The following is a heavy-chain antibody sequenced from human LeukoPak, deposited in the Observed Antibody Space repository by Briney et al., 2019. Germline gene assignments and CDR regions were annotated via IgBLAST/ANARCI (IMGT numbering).Heavy chain of an antibody. D-gene: IGHD7-27*01. CDR2: FDPEDGET. Sequence: ASVKVSCKVSGYTLTELSMHWVRQAPGKGLEWMGGFDPEDGETIYAQKFQGRVTITADESTSTAYMELSSLRSEDTAVYYCARIKLGNYYYYYMDVWGKGTTVTVSS. CDR1: GYTLTELS. V-gene: IGHV1-24*01. J-gene: IGHJ6*03. CDR3: ARIKLGNYYYYYMDV.